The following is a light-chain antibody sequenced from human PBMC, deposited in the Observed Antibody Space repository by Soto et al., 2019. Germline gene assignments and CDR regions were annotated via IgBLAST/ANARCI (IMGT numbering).Light chain of an antibody. CDR2: AAS. CDR1: QGISSY. Sequence: AIRMTQSPSSLSASTGDRVTITCRASQGISSYLAWYQQKPGKAPKLLIYAASTLQSGVPSRFSGSGSRTDCTLTISCLQTEDFATYYCQQYYSYPRTFGPGTKVDIK. CDR3: QQYYSYPRT. J-gene: IGKJ3*01. V-gene: IGKV1-8*01.